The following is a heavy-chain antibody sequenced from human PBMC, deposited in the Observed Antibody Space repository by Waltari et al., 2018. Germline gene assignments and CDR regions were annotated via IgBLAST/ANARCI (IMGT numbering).Heavy chain of an antibody. Sequence: QVQLVQPVSELKKPGSSVFISCTASGYTFSTYAINWVRHAPGQGPQWMGWIHPSTGNPTYARDFIGRFVFSLDSSVTTAYLEIGDLKTEDTAVYYCARGLRFTESLDSWGRGTLVTVSS. V-gene: IGHV7-4-1*01. CDR2: IHPSTGNP. J-gene: IGHJ4*02. CDR3: ARGLRFTESLDS. CDR1: GYTFSTYA. D-gene: IGHD4-4*01.